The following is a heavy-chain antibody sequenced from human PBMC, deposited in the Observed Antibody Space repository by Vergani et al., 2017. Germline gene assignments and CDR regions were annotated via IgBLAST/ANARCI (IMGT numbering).Heavy chain of an antibody. CDR1: GFTFSSYS. D-gene: IGHD1-26*01. V-gene: IGHV3-21*01. CDR2: ISSSSYI. Sequence: EVQLVESGGGLVQPGGSLRLSCAASGFTFSSYSMNWVRQAPGKGLEWVSSISSSSYIYYADSVKGRFTISRDNAKNSLYLQMNSLRAEDTAVYYCARDRGSGSYRFDYWGQGTLVTVSS. CDR3: ARDRGSGSYRFDY. J-gene: IGHJ4*02.